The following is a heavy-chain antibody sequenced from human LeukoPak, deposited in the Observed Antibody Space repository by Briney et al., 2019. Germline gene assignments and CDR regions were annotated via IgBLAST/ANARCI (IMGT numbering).Heavy chain of an antibody. CDR1: GFTFSSYS. Sequence: GGSLRLSCAASGFTFSSYSMNWVRQAPGKGLEWVSSISISWTYIYYADSVKGRFTISRDNARSSLYLQMNSLRAEDTAVYYCARDSNPASWVTDAFDIWGQGTMVTVSS. CDR3: ARDSNPASWVTDAFDI. J-gene: IGHJ3*02. V-gene: IGHV3-21*01. CDR2: ISISWTYI. D-gene: IGHD2-2*01.